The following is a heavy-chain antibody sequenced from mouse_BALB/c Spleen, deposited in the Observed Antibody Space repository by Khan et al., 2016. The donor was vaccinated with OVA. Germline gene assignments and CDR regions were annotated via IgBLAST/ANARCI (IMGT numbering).Heavy chain of an antibody. V-gene: IGHV2-3*01. CDR1: GFSLTSYG. Sequence: VQLQESGPGLVAPSQSLSITCTVSGFSLTSYGVSWVRQSPGKGLEWLGVIWGDGSTNYHSTLISRLIISKDNSKSQVFLKLTGLQTDDTATYYCAKFNPDYDSMDYWGQGTSVTVSS. J-gene: IGHJ4*01. CDR2: IWGDGST. CDR3: AKFNPDYDSMDY.